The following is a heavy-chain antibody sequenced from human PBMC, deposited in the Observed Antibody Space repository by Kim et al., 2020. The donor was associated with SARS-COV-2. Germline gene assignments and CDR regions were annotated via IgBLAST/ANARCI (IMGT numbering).Heavy chain of an antibody. CDR3: ARESWFGL. J-gene: IGHJ5*02. CDR1: GFTFSSYA. V-gene: IGHV3-30*04. Sequence: GGSLRLFCAASGFTFSSYAMHWVRQAPGKGLEWVAVISYDGSNKYYADSVKGRFTISRDNSKNTLYLQMNSLRAEDTAVYYCARESWFGLWGQGTLVTVSS. CDR2: ISYDGSNK.